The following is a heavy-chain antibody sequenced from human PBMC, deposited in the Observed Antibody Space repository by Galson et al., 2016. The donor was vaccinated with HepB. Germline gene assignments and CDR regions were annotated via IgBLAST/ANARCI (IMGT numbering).Heavy chain of an antibody. D-gene: IGHD6-19*01. CDR3: VRDQGWYNH. CDR2: ISGNGGTT. J-gene: IGHJ5*02. V-gene: IGHV3-64D*06. CDR1: GFIFNAYA. Sequence: SLRLSCAASGFIFNAYAIHWVRQAPGKGLEFVPAISGNGGTTHYPDSVKGRFTISRDNSKNTLYLQMSSLRADDTAVYYCVRDQGWYNHWGQGTLVTVSS.